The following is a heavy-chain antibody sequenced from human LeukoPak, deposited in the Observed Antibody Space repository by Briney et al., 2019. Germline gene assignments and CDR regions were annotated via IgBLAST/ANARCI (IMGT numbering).Heavy chain of an antibody. CDR3: ATEKGDSPVY. Sequence: GGSLRLSCAASGFTFSNYAMSWVRQAPGKGLEWVSGISGSGANTYHADSVKGRFTISRDNSKNTLYVQMNSLRAEDTAVYYRATEKGDSPVYWGQGTLVTVSS. CDR1: GFTFSNYA. D-gene: IGHD2-21*01. V-gene: IGHV3-23*01. J-gene: IGHJ4*02. CDR2: ISGSGANT.